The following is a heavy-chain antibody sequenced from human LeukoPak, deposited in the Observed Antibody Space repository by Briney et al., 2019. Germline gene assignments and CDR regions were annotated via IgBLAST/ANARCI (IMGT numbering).Heavy chain of an antibody. CDR1: GGSVSRGSYY. J-gene: IGHJ5*02. D-gene: IGHD2-15*01. Sequence: SETLSLTCTVSGGSVSRGSYYWSWIRQPPGKRLEWIGYIYYSGSTNYNPSLKSRVTISVDTSKNQFSLKLSSVTAADTAVYYCARDPRSSGYCSGGSCSDWFDPWGQGTLVTVSS. CDR3: ARDPRSSGYCSGGSCSDWFDP. CDR2: IYYSGST. V-gene: IGHV4-61*01.